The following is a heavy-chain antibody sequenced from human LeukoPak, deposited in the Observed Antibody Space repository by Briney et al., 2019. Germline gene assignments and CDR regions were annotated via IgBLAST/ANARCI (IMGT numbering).Heavy chain of an antibody. V-gene: IGHV4-30-2*01. D-gene: IGHD5-18*01. CDR2: IYHSGST. CDR1: GGSFSSAGYY. CDR3: ARLTDVDTAMVMLDY. J-gene: IGHJ4*02. Sequence: PSQTLSLTCTVSGGSFSSAGYYWSWIRQPPGKGLEWIGYIYHSGSTYYNPSLKSRVTMSVDRSKSQFSLNLISVTAADTAVYFCARLTDVDTAMVMLDYWGQGTLVTVSS.